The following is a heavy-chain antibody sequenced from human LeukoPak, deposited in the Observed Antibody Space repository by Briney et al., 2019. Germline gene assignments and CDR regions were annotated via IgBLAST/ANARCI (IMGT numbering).Heavy chain of an antibody. D-gene: IGHD1-26*01. CDR1: GGSISSISYY. CDR2: IYSSGST. J-gene: IGHJ4*02. CDR3: ARQGVVGATGFDY. V-gene: IGHV4-39*01. Sequence: SETLSLTCSVSGGSISSISYYWGWIRQPPGKGLEWIGNIYSSGSTYNNPSLKSRVIISVDTSKNQFSLKLTSVTAADTAVYYCARQGVVGATGFDYWGQGILVTVSS.